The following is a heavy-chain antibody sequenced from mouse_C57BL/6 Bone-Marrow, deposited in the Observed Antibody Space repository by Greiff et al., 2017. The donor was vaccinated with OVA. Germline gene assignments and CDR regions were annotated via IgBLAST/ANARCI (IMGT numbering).Heavy chain of an antibody. CDR3: TREDYYGSSPWFAY. CDR1: GYTFTDYE. Sequence: QVQLQQSGAELVRPGASVTLSCKASGYTFTDYEMHWVKQTPVHGLEWIGAIDPETGGTAYNQKFKGKAILTADKSSSTAYMALRSLTSEDSAVYYCTREDYYGSSPWFAYWGQGTLVTVSA. D-gene: IGHD1-1*01. CDR2: IDPETGGT. V-gene: IGHV1-15*01. J-gene: IGHJ3*01.